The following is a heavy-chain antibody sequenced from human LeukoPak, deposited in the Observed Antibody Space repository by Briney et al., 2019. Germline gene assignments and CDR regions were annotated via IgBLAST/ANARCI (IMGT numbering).Heavy chain of an antibody. J-gene: IGHJ4*02. D-gene: IGHD3-22*01. CDR1: GGSVSAGSYY. Sequence: SETLSLTCTVSGGSVSAGSYYWSWIRQPAGRGLEWIGHIHTSGTMNYNASLKSRVRISVETSKNQFSLRLSSVTAADTAVYFCARGILRDYYDSSGFYHRGGVGYWGQGTLVTVSS. V-gene: IGHV4-61*09. CDR2: IHTSGTM. CDR3: ARGILRDYYDSSGFYHRGGVGY.